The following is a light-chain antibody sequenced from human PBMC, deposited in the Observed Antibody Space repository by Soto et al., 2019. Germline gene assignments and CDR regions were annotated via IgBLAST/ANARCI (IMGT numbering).Light chain of an antibody. V-gene: IGKV3-20*01. CDR1: QSISSSH. Sequence: EIVLTQSPGTLSLSQGERATLSCRASQSISSSHLAWYQQKPGQAPRLLIYGASNRATGIPDRFSGSGSGTDVTLTISRLEPEDCAVYYCQQYGTSPRTFGQGTKVEIK. CDR2: GAS. CDR3: QQYGTSPRT. J-gene: IGKJ1*01.